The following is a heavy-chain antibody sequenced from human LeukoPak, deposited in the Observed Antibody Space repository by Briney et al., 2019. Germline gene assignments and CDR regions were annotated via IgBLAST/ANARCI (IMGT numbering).Heavy chain of an antibody. V-gene: IGHV4-39*07. CDR3: AREVPAAILGAFDI. Sequence: SETLSLTCTVSGGSISSSSYSWGWIRQPPGKGLEWIGSIYYSGSTYYNPSLKSRVTISVDTSKNQFSLKLSSVTAADTAVYYCAREVPAAILGAFDIWGQGTMVTVSS. J-gene: IGHJ3*02. CDR1: GGSISSSSYS. D-gene: IGHD2-2*02. CDR2: IYYSGST.